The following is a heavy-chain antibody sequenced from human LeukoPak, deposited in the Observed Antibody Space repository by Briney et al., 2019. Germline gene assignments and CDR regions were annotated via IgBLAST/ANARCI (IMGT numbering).Heavy chain of an antibody. CDR2: ISSDGSST. D-gene: IGHD3-22*01. CDR1: GFTFSNCW. J-gene: IGHJ4*02. Sequence: GGSLRLSCAASGFTFSNCWMHWVRQAPGKGLVWVSRISSDGSSTTYADSVKGRFTISRDNAKNTLYLQMNSLRDEDTAVYYCARAEFHSSGSYWGQGTLVTVSS. V-gene: IGHV3-74*01. CDR3: ARAEFHSSGSY.